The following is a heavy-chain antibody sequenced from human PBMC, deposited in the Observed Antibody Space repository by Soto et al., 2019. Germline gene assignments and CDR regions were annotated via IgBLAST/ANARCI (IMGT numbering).Heavy chain of an antibody. CDR2: FDPEDGET. V-gene: IGHV1-24*01. CDR3: ATVLGTTVYDAFEI. D-gene: IGHD4-17*01. J-gene: IGHJ3*02. Sequence: ASVKVSCKVSGYTLTELSMHWVRQAPGKGLEWMGGFDPEDGETIYAQKFQGRVTMTEDTSTDTAYMELSSLRSEGTAVYYCATVLGTTVYDAFEIWGQGTMVTVSS. CDR1: GYTLTELS.